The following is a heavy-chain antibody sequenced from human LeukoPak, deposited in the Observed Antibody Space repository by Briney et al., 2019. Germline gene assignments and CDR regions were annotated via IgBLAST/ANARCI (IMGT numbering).Heavy chain of an antibody. J-gene: IGHJ4*02. Sequence: PGGSLRLSCAASGFTFDDYAMHWVRQAPGKGLEWVSGISWNSGSIGYADSVKGRFTISRDNAKNSLYLQMNSLRAEDTALYYCAKDAQWLARGHFDYWGQGTLVTVSS. D-gene: IGHD6-19*01. CDR3: AKDAQWLARGHFDY. CDR2: ISWNSGSI. V-gene: IGHV3-9*01. CDR1: GFTFDDYA.